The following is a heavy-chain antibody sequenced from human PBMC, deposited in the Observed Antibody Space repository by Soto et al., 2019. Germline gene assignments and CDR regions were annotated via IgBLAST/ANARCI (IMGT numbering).Heavy chain of an antibody. CDR3: ARGSTDDDSSGYYYPSFDY. CDR1: GGTFSSYA. V-gene: IGHV1-69*13. D-gene: IGHD3-22*01. CDR2: IIPIFGTA. J-gene: IGHJ4*02. Sequence: GASVKVSCKASGGTFSSYAISWVRQAPGQGLEWMGGIIPIFGTANYAQKFQGRVTITGDESTSTAYMELSSLRSEDTAVYYCARGSTDDDSSGYYYPSFDYWGQGTLVTVSS.